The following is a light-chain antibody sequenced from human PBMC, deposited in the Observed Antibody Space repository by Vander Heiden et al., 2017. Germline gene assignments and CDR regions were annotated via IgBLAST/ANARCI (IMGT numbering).Light chain of an antibody. J-gene: IGKJ2*01. V-gene: IGKV1-5*03. CDR3: QQYNREAYT. CDR2: KAS. CDR1: QSISSW. Sequence: DIQMTQSPSTLSASVGDRVTITCRASQSISSWLAWYQQKPGKAPKLLIYKASSLESGVPSRFSGSGSGTEFTLTISSLQPDDFATYYCQQYNREAYTFGQGTKLEIK.